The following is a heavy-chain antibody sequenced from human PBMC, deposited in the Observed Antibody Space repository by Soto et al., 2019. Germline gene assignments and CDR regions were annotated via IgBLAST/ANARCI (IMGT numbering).Heavy chain of an antibody. D-gene: IGHD6-19*01. Sequence: SETLSLICAVYGESLRSHSWNWIRQPPGKGLEWVGEINHSGSTNYNPSLKSRATISVDTSKNQFSLKLTSVIAADTGVYYCAREDSSGWSGESKDVWGQGTTVTVSS. CDR2: INHSGST. J-gene: IGHJ6*02. CDR3: AREDSSGWSGESKDV. CDR1: GESLRSHS. V-gene: IGHV4-34*01.